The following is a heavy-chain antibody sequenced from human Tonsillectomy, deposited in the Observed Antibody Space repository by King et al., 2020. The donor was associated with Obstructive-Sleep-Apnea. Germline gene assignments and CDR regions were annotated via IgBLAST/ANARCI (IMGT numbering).Heavy chain of an antibody. D-gene: IGHD6-13*01. J-gene: IGHJ4*02. CDR2: ISGSGANT. Sequence: VQLVESGGDLIQPGGSLRLSCAASGLTFGSYAMSWVRQAPGKGLEWVSAISGSGANTYYADSVKGRFTISRDNSNNMLYLQMNSLRAEDTAVYCCAKGRVYYFDYWGQGTLVTVSS. CDR1: GLTFGSYA. CDR3: AKGRVYYFDY. V-gene: IGHV3-23*04.